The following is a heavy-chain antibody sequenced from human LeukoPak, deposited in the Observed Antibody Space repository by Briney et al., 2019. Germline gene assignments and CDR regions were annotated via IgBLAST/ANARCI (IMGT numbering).Heavy chain of an antibody. D-gene: IGHD2/OR15-2a*01. V-gene: IGHV4-34*01. CDR2: INHSGNT. CDR3: ARKGEGLLSGLDP. J-gene: IGHJ5*02. CDR1: GGSFSGYY. Sequence: PSETLSLTCAVYGGSFSGYYWSWIRQPPGKGLEWIGEINHSGNTNYNPSLKSRVTISVDTSKNQFSLKLSSVTAADTAVYYCARKGEGLLSGLDPWGQGTLVTVSS.